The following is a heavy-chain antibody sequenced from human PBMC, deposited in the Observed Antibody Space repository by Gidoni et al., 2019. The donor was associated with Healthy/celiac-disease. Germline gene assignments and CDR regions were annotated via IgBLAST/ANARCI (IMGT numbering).Heavy chain of an antibody. CDR3: VKDSVATTPGDYFDY. Sequence: EVQLVESGGGLVQPGWSLRLSCSASGFTFSSYAMHWVRQAPGKGLEYVSAMSSNGGSTYYADSVKGRFTISRDNSKNTLYLKMSSLRAEDTAVYYCVKDSVATTPGDYFDYWGQGTLVTVSS. CDR1: GFTFSSYA. J-gene: IGHJ4*02. V-gene: IGHV3-64D*06. CDR2: MSSNGGST. D-gene: IGHD5-12*01.